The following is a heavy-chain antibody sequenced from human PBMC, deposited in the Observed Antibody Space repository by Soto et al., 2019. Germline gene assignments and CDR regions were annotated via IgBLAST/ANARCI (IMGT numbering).Heavy chain of an antibody. D-gene: IGHD2-2*02. CDR3: AHQDIVVVPAAIRAYYYYYMDV. J-gene: IGHJ6*03. V-gene: IGHV2-5*02. CDR1: GFSLSTSGVG. Sequence: SGPTLVNPTQTLTLTCTFSGFSLSTSGVGVGWIRQPPGKALEWLALIYWDDDKRYSPSLKSRLTITKDTSKNQVVLTMTNMDPVDTATYYCAHQDIVVVPAAIRAYYYYYMDVWGKGTTVTVSS. CDR2: IYWDDDK.